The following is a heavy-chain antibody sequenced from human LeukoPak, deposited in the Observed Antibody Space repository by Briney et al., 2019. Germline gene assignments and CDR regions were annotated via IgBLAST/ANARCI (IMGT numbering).Heavy chain of an antibody. V-gene: IGHV1-18*01. CDR2: ISVYNGNT. D-gene: IGHD3-22*01. Sequence: ASVKVSCKASGYIFTRYGISWVRQAPGQGLEWMGWISVYNGNTNYPQRLQGRVTMTTDTSTTTAYMELRSLRSDDTAVYYCARDINGYYYDSHGYYPTDPWGQGTLVTVSS. J-gene: IGHJ5*02. CDR1: GYIFTRYG. CDR3: ARDINGYYYDSHGYYPTDP.